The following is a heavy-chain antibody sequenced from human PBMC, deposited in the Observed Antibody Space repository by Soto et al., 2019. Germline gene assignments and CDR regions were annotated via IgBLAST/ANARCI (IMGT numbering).Heavy chain of an antibody. Sequence: PGESLKISCKGSGYSFTSYWIGWVRQMPGKGLEWMGLIYPGDSDTRYSPSFQGQVTISADKSISTAYLQWSSLKASDTAMYYCARFNWNYAYYYYGMDVWGQGTTVTVSS. CDR1: GYSFTSYW. CDR2: IYPGDSDT. D-gene: IGHD1-7*01. CDR3: ARFNWNYAYYYYGMDV. J-gene: IGHJ6*02. V-gene: IGHV5-51*01.